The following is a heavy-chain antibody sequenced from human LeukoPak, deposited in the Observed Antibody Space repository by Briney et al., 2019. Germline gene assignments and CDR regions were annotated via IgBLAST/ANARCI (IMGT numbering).Heavy chain of an antibody. Sequence: PGGSLKLSCAASGFTFSGSAMHWVRQASGKGLEWVGRIRSKANSYATAYAASVKGRFTISRDDSKNTAYLQMNSLKTEDTAVYYCTRPGYSSGWVDYWGQGTLVTVSS. CDR2: IRSKANSYAT. D-gene: IGHD6-19*01. CDR3: TRPGYSSGWVDY. J-gene: IGHJ4*02. V-gene: IGHV3-73*01. CDR1: GFTFSGSA.